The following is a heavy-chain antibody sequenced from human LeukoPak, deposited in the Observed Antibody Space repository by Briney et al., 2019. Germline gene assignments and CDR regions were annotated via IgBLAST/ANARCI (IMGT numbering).Heavy chain of an antibody. Sequence: SETLSLTCAVYGGSFSGYYWSWIRQPPGKGLEWIGEINHSGSTNYNPSLKSRVTISVDTSKNPFSLKLSSVTAADTAVYYCARYPSSGYYLFDYWGQGTLVTVSS. D-gene: IGHD3-22*01. J-gene: IGHJ4*02. CDR1: GGSFSGYY. V-gene: IGHV4-34*01. CDR3: ARYPSSGYYLFDY. CDR2: INHSGST.